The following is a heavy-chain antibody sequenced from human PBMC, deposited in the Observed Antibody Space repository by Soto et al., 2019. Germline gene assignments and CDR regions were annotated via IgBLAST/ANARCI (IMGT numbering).Heavy chain of an antibody. CDR1: GYTFTSYA. D-gene: IGHD3-22*01. CDR2: INAGNGNT. Sequence: ASVKVSCKASGYTFTSYAMHWVRQAPGQRLEWMGWINAGNGNTKYSQKFQGRVTITRDTSASTAYMELSSLRSEDTAVYYCARVRLLCHSYYYDSSGFDYWGQATLVTVSS. J-gene: IGHJ4*02. CDR3: ARVRLLCHSYYYDSSGFDY. V-gene: IGHV1-3*01.